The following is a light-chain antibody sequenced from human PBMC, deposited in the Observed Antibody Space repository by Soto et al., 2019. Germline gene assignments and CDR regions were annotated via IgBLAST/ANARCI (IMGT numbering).Light chain of an antibody. CDR3: QQYGSPPT. CDR1: QSVSSSY. V-gene: IGKV3-20*01. J-gene: IGKJ1*01. CDR2: GAS. Sequence: EIVLTQSPGTLSLSPGERATLSCRASQSVSSSYLAWYQQQPGQAPRLLIYGASSRATGIPDRFSGSGSGTDFTLTISRLEPEDFAVYYCQQYGSPPTFGQGTKVDIK.